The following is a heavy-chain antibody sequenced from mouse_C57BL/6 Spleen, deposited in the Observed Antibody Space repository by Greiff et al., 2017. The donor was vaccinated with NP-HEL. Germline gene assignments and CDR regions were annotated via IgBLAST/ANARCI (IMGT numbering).Heavy chain of an antibody. Sequence: QVQLQQPGAELVRPGSSVKLSCKASGYTFTSYWMHWVKQRPIQGLEWIGNIDPSDSETHYNQKFKDKATLTVDKSSSTAYMQLSSLTSEDSAVYYCARYYGSSPGYFDYWGQGTTLTVSS. CDR1: GYTFTSYW. CDR3: ARYYGSSPGYFDY. D-gene: IGHD1-1*01. J-gene: IGHJ2*01. V-gene: IGHV1-52*01. CDR2: IDPSDSET.